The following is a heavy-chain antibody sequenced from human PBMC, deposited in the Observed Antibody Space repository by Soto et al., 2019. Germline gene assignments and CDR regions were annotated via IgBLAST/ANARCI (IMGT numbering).Heavy chain of an antibody. D-gene: IGHD3-3*01. Sequence: PGGSLRLSCAASGFTFSSYAMSWVRQAPGKGLEWVPGISGNGDSTYYADSVKGRFTFSRDNSKNTLYLQMNSLRTEDTAVYYCARALDFWSAYFDYWGQGSLVTVSS. V-gene: IGHV3-23*01. CDR3: ARALDFWSAYFDY. J-gene: IGHJ4*02. CDR1: GFTFSSYA. CDR2: ISGNGDST.